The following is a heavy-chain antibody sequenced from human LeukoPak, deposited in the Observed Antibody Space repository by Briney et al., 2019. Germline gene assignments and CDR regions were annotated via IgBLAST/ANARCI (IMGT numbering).Heavy chain of an antibody. CDR2: ISYDGSNK. CDR3: ATSIGGRNIDY. CDR1: GFTFSSYA. J-gene: IGHJ4*02. D-gene: IGHD3-16*01. Sequence: GGSLRLSCAASGFTFSSYALHWVRQAPGKGLEWVAVISYDGSNKYYADSVKGRFTISRDSSKNTLYLQLNSLRVDDTAVYYCATSIGGRNIDYWGQGTLVTVSS. V-gene: IGHV3-30-3*01.